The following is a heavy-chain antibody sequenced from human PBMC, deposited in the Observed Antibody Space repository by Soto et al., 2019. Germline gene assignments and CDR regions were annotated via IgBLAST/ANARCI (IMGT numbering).Heavy chain of an antibody. CDR2: IIPIFGTA. D-gene: IGHD3-3*01. Sequence: SVKVSCKASGGTFSSYAISWVRQAPGQGLEWMGGIIPIFGTANYAQKFQGRVTITADKSTSTAYMELSSLRSEDTAVYYCARDRETNDFWSGYSFDPWGQGTLVTVSS. V-gene: IGHV1-69*06. CDR1: GGTFSSYA. J-gene: IGHJ5*02. CDR3: ARDRETNDFWSGYSFDP.